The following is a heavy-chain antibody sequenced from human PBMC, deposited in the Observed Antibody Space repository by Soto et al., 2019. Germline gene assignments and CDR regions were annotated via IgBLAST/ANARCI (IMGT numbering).Heavy chain of an antibody. D-gene: IGHD2-21*02. CDR3: ARVCGAACHNGMDV. Sequence: QVQLQESGPGLVKPSQTLSLPCTISGGSISSGGYYWTWIRQHPGKGLEWIGYIYSSGSTYYTPSLKSRVSISVNPSKNQFSLGLSSLTASDTAVYYCARVCGAACHNGMDVWGQLTTVTVSS. CDR2: IYSSGST. CDR1: GGSISSGGYY. J-gene: IGHJ6*02. V-gene: IGHV4-31*03.